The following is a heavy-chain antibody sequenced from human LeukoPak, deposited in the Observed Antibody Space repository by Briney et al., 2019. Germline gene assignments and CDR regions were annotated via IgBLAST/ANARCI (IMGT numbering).Heavy chain of an antibody. D-gene: IGHD5-12*01. CDR1: GFTFSSYG. V-gene: IGHV3-30*02. J-gene: IGHJ4*02. CDR3: AKDRIVATIKYYFDY. Sequence: GGSLILSCAASGFTFSSYGMHWVRQAPGKGLEWVAFIRYDGSNKYYADSVKGRFTISRDNSKNTLYLQMNSLRAEDTAVYYCAKDRIVATIKYYFDYWGQGTLVTVSS. CDR2: IRYDGSNK.